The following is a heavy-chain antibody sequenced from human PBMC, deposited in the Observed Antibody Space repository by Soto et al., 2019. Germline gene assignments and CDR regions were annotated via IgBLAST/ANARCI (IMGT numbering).Heavy chain of an antibody. CDR1: GGSISSYY. CDR3: ARRYGPGFDY. D-gene: IGHD4-17*01. J-gene: IGHJ4*02. CDR2: IYYSGST. V-gene: IGHV4-59*08. Sequence: QVQLQESGPGLVKPSETLSLTCTVSGGSISSYYWSWIRQPPGKGLEWIGYIYYSGSTNYNPSLXTXAXIXXDTSKTQFSLKLSSVPAADTAVYYCARRYGPGFDYWGQGTLVTVSS.